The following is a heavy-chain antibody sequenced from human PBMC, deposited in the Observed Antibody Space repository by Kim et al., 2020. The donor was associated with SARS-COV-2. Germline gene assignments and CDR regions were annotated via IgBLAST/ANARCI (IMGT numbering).Heavy chain of an antibody. V-gene: IGHV3-23*01. J-gene: IGHJ4*02. D-gene: IGHD5-18*01. Sequence: ADTVKGRFTLSRDTTKRTLCLQMNTLRAEDTAVYYCAKDPRYSYAYGFDYWGQGTPVTVSS. CDR3: AKDPRYSYAYGFDY.